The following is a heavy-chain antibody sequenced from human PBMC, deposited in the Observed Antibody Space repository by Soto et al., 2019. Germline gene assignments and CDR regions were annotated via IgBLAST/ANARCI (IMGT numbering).Heavy chain of an antibody. CDR1: GGTFSSYA. V-gene: IGHV1-69*12. CDR2: IIPIFGTA. J-gene: IGHJ6*02. D-gene: IGHD1-1*01. CDR3: ASPTKPLYYYYGMEV. Sequence: QVQLVQSGAEVKKPGSSVKVSCKASGGTFSSYAISWVRQAPGQGLEWMGGIIPIFGTANYAQKFKGRVTITADEATSTAYMELSSLRSEDTAVYYCASPTKPLYYYYGMEVWGQGTTVTVSS.